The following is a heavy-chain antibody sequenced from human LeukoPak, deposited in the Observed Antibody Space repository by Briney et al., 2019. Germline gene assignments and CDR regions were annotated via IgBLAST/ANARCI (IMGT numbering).Heavy chain of an antibody. CDR3: ATADMVRGVTFDY. Sequence: ASVKVSCKVSGYTLTELSMHWVRQAPGKGLEWMGGFEPEDGETIYAQRFQGRVTMTEDTSTDTAYMELSSLRSEDTAVYYCATADMVRGVTFDYWGQGTLVTVSS. V-gene: IGHV1-24*01. D-gene: IGHD3-10*01. CDR1: GYTLTELS. J-gene: IGHJ4*02. CDR2: FEPEDGET.